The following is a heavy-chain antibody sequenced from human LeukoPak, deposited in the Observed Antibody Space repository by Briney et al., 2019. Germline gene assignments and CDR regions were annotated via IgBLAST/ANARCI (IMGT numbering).Heavy chain of an antibody. D-gene: IGHD3-22*01. J-gene: IGHJ2*01. Sequence: SETLSLTCTVSGGSISSYYWSWIRQPPGKGLEWIGYIYYSGSTNYNPSLKSRVTISVDMSKNQFSLKLSSVTAADTAVYYCARIYYYDSSGYSTIYWYFDLWGRGTLVTVSS. V-gene: IGHV4-59*08. CDR1: GGSISSYY. CDR2: IYYSGST. CDR3: ARIYYYDSSGYSTIYWYFDL.